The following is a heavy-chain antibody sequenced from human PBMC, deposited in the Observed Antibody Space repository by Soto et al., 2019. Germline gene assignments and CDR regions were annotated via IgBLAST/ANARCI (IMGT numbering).Heavy chain of an antibody. J-gene: IGHJ6*02. D-gene: IGHD6-13*01. CDR1: GDIFTRYS. Sequence: QVQLLQSGAEVKKPGSSVRVSCKASGDIFTRYSFSWVRQAPGQGLEWMGGVIPVFGTSNYGQKFQGRVTITADKSTSTAFMEISGLRSDDTAVYYCAGAPAGDYYYYYKMDVWGQGTAVTVS. CDR3: AGAPAGDYYYYYKMDV. V-gene: IGHV1-69*06. CDR2: VIPVFGTS.